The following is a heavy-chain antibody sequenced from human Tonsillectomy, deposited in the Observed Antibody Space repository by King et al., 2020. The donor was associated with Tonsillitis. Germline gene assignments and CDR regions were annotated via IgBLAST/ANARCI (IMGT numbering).Heavy chain of an antibody. CDR3: ARGWAWGGSYPKCFQH. Sequence: VQLVESGGGLVQPGGSLRLSCAGAGFTFSSYAMNWVRQAPGKGLEWVSVIYSGGSHTYSADFVKGRFTISRDDSKNTLYLQMNNLSVEDTAVYYCARGWAWGGSYPKCFQHWGQGTLVTVSS. V-gene: IGHV3-23*03. J-gene: IGHJ1*01. D-gene: IGHD1-26*01. CDR1: GFTFSSYA. CDR2: IYSGGSHT.